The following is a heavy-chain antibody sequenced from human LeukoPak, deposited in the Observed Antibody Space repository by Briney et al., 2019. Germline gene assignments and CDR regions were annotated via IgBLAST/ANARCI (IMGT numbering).Heavy chain of an antibody. J-gene: IGHJ4*02. V-gene: IGHV1-69*13. CDR1: GGTFSSYA. Sequence: ASVKVSCKASGGTFSSYAISWVRQAPGQGLEWMGGIIPTVGTANYAQKFQGRVTITADESTSTAYMELSSLRSEDTAVYYCARDPTNTSGYYAFFDYWGQGTLVTVSS. CDR2: IIPTVGTA. CDR3: ARDPTNTSGYYAFFDY. D-gene: IGHD3-22*01.